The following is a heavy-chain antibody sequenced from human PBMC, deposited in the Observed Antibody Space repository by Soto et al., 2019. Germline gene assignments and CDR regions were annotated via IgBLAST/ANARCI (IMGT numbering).Heavy chain of an antibody. CDR2: ISWNSGSI. J-gene: IGHJ3*02. Sequence: EVQLVESGGGLVQPGRSLRLSCAASGFTFDDYAMHWVRQAPGKGLEWVSGISWNSGSIGYADSVKGRFTISRDNAKNSLYLQIHSLGAEDTALYYCAKDGIVLRYFDWFEAFDIWGQGTMVTVSS. CDR3: AKDGIVLRYFDWFEAFDI. D-gene: IGHD3-9*01. V-gene: IGHV3-9*01. CDR1: GFTFDDYA.